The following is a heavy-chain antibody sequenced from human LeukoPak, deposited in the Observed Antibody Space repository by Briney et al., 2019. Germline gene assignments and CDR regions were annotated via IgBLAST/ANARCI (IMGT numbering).Heavy chain of an antibody. V-gene: IGHV4-39*01. CDR3: ARHRTVATRSWFDP. D-gene: IGHD5-12*01. CDR2: IYYSGST. Sequence: SETLSLTCTVSGGSISSSSYYWGWIRQPPGKGLEWIGSIYYSGSTYYNPSLKSRVTISVDTSKNQFSLKLSSVTAADTAVYYCARHRTVATRSWFDPWGQGTLVTVSS. CDR1: GGSISSSSYY. J-gene: IGHJ5*02.